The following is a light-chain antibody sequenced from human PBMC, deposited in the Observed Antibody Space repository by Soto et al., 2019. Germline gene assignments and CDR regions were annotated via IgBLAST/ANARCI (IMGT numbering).Light chain of an antibody. J-gene: IGKJ2*01. CDR1: QDISNY. Sequence: DIQMTQSPSSLSASVGDRVTITCQASQDISNYLNWYQQKPGKAPKLLIYDASNLEAGVPSRFSGSGSWKDFHFPVSSLQPEDIATYYCQQYDNLPYTFGQGTKLEIK. CDR2: DAS. V-gene: IGKV1-33*01. CDR3: QQYDNLPYT.